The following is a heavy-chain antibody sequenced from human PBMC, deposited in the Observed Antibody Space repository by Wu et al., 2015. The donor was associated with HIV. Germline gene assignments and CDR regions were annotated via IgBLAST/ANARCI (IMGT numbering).Heavy chain of an antibody. CDR3: ARLESGDD. J-gene: IGHJ4*02. CDR2: ITPISGRT. D-gene: IGHD3-10*01. CDR1: GDTFSSYT. Sequence: QVQLVQSGAEVKKPGSSVKVSCKASGDTFSSYTVSWVRQAPGQGLEWMGGITPISGRTEYAQKFQGRVTISADESTTTAYMELSSLRSEDTAVYFCARLESGDDWGQGTLVTVSS. V-gene: IGHV1-69*12.